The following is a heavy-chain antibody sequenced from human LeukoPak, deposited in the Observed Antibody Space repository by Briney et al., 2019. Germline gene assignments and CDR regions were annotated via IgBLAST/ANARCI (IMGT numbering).Heavy chain of an antibody. CDR3: ARDHSHNWFDP. CDR1: GYTFTGYY. V-gene: IGHV1-18*04. Sequence: ASVKVSCKASGYTFTGYYMHWVRQAPGQGLEWMGWISAYNGNTNYAQKLQGRVTMTTDTSTSTAYMELRSLRSDDTAVYYCARDHSHNWFDPWGQGTLVTVSS. J-gene: IGHJ5*02. D-gene: IGHD2-21*01. CDR2: ISAYNGNT.